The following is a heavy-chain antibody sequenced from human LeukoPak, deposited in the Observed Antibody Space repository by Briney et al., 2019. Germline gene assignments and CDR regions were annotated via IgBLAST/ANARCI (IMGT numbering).Heavy chain of an antibody. Sequence: PGGSLRLSCAASGFTFSSYAMHWVRQAPGKGLEWVAVISYDGSNKYYADSVKGRFTISRDNSKNTLYLQMNSLRAEDTAVYYCARAQIVVVPGAIERGNFDYWGQGTLVTVSS. J-gene: IGHJ4*02. CDR2: ISYDGSNK. CDR3: ARAQIVVVPGAIERGNFDY. D-gene: IGHD2-2*02. CDR1: GFTFSSYA. V-gene: IGHV3-30-3*01.